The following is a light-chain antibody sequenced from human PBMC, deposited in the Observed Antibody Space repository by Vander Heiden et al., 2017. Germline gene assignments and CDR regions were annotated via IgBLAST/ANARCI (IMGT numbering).Light chain of an antibody. J-gene: IGLJ3*02. CDR3: AAWDDSLNGWV. CDR1: SSNIGSNT. CDR2: SNN. Sequence: HSVLPQPPSASGAPGQRVTISCSGSSSNIGSNTVNWYQQLPGTAPKLIIYSNNQRPSGVPDRFSGSKSGTSASLAISGLQSEDEADYYCAAWDDSLNGWVFGGGTKLTVL. V-gene: IGLV1-44*01.